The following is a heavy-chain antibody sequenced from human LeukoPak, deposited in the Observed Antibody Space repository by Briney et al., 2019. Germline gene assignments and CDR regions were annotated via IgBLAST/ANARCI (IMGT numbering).Heavy chain of an antibody. Sequence: GGCLRLSCAASGFTFSDYYMSWIRQTPEKGLEWVSYVGGNSYYTNYADSVKGRFTISRDNAKNSLYLQMNSLRAEDTAVYYCARGDGGNSAFDYWGQGNLVTVSS. D-gene: IGHD4-23*01. CDR2: VGGNSYYT. CDR3: ARGDGGNSAFDY. V-gene: IGHV3-11*05. J-gene: IGHJ4*02. CDR1: GFTFSDYY.